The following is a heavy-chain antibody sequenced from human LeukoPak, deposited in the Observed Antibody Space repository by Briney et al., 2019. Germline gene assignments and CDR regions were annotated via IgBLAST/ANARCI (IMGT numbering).Heavy chain of an antibody. J-gene: IGHJ4*02. CDR2: FDPEDGET. V-gene: IGHV1-24*01. CDR1: GYTLTELS. CDR3: ARGLPRYSSGWYTRYFDY. D-gene: IGHD6-19*01. Sequence: ASVKVSCKVSGYTLTELSMHWVRQAPGKGLEWMGGFDPEDGETIYAQKFQGRVTMTEDTSTDTAYMELRSLRSDDTAVYYCARGLPRYSSGWYTRYFDYWGQGTLVTVSS.